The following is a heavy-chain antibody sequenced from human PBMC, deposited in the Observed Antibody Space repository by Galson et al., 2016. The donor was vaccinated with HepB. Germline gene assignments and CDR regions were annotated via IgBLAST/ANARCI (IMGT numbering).Heavy chain of an antibody. V-gene: IGHV4-59*01. CDR2: IYYSGRT. D-gene: IGHD6-19*01. Sequence: ETLSLTCTVSGASISGYYLSWIRQPPGKGLEWIGYIYYSGRTNYNPSLKSRVTIAVDTSKNQFSLKLSYGTAADTAVYYCARDDSGGWYGFHYGMDVWGQGTTVTVSS. J-gene: IGHJ6*02. CDR3: ARDDSGGWYGFHYGMDV. CDR1: GASISGYY.